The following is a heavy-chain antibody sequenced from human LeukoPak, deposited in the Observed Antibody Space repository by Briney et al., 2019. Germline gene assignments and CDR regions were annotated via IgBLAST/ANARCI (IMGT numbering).Heavy chain of an antibody. D-gene: IGHD3-9*01. CDR1: GFTFSSYA. J-gene: IGHJ4*02. CDR2: ISGSGGST. Sequence: HPGGSLRLSCAASGFTFSSYAMSWVRQAPGKGLEWVSAISGSGGSTYYADPVKGRFTISRDNSKNTLYLQMNSLRAEDTAVYYCAKEVGFNVLRYFASSEWGQGTLVTVSS. V-gene: IGHV3-23*01. CDR3: AKEVGFNVLRYFASSE.